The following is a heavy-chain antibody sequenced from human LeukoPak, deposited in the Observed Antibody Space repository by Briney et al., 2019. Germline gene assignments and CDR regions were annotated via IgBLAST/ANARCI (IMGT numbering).Heavy chain of an antibody. J-gene: IGHJ4*02. CDR2: INPSGGST. CDR3: ARDEFIRRYFDY. CDR1: GYTFTSYY. D-gene: IGHD3-10*01. Sequence: GASVKVSCKASGYTFTSYYMHWVRQAPGQGLESMGIINPSGGSTSYAQKFQGRVTMTRDTSTSTVYMELSSLRPEDTAVYYCARDEFIRRYFDYWGQGTLVTVSS. V-gene: IGHV1-46*01.